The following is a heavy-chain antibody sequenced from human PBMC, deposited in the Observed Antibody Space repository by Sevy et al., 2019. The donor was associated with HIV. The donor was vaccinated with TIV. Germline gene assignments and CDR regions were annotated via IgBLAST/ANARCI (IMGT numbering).Heavy chain of an antibody. V-gene: IGHV1-24*01. CDR1: GYTLTELS. J-gene: IGHJ1*01. CDR2: FDPEDGET. Sequence: ASVKVSCKVSGYTLTELSMHWVRQAPGKGLEWMGGFDPEDGETIYAQKFQGRVTMTEDTSTDTAYMELSSLRSEDTAVYYCATDDRITMVRGVIEYFQHWGQGTLVTVSS. D-gene: IGHD3-10*01. CDR3: ATDDRITMVRGVIEYFQH.